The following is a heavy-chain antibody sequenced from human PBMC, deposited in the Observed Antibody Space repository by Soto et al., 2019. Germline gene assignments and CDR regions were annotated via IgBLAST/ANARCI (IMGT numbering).Heavy chain of an antibody. CDR2: IYYSGST. D-gene: IGHD3-16*01. CDR3: ARLLFSGGSWFAP. Sequence: SETLSLTCTVSGGSISSYYWSWIRQPPGKGLEWIGYIYYSGSTNYNPSPKSRVTISVDTSKNQFSLKLSSVTAADTAVYYCARLLFSGGSWFAPCGQGTVVTVPS. V-gene: IGHV4-59*01. CDR1: GGSISSYY. J-gene: IGHJ5*02.